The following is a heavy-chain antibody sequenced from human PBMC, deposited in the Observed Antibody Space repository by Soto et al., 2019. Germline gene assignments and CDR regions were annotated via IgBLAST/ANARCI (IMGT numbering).Heavy chain of an antibody. J-gene: IGHJ6*02. CDR2: ISYDGSNK. Sequence: PVGSLRLSCAASGFTFSSYGMHWVRQAPGKGLEWVAVISYDGSNKYYADSVKGRFTISRDNSKNTLYLQMNSLRAEDTAVYYCAKDLRHYNAPGYGMDVWGQGTTVTVSS. CDR3: AKDLRHYNAPGYGMDV. V-gene: IGHV3-30*18. D-gene: IGHD1-20*01. CDR1: GFTFSSYG.